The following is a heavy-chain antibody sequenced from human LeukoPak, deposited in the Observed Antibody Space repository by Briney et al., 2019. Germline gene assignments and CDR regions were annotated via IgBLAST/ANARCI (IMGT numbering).Heavy chain of an antibody. CDR2: IIPIFGTA. J-gene: IGHJ6*02. V-gene: IGHV1-69*13. CDR1: GGTFSSYA. CDR3: ARRQNTVTDYYYYGMDV. Sequence: SVTVSCKASGGTFSSYAISWVRQAPGQGLEWMGGIIPIFGTANYAQKFQGRVTITADESTSTVYMELSSLRSEDTAVYYCARRQNTVTDYYYYGMDVWGQGTTVTVSS. D-gene: IGHD4-17*01.